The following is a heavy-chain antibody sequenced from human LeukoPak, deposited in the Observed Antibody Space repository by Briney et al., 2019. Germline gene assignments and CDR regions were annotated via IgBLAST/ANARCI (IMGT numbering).Heavy chain of an antibody. Sequence: ASVKVSCKASGYTFTSCAMHWVRQAPGQGLEWMGWINAGNGNTKYSQKFQGRVTITRDTSASTAYMELSSLRSEDTALYYCARRSYYYDSSGYYYAFDYWGQGTLVTVSS. D-gene: IGHD3-22*01. CDR2: INAGNGNT. CDR3: ARRSYYYDSSGYYYAFDY. V-gene: IGHV1-3*01. CDR1: GYTFTSCA. J-gene: IGHJ4*02.